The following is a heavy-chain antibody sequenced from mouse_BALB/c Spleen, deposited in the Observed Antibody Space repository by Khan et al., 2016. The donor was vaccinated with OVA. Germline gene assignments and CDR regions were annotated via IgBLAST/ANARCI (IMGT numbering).Heavy chain of an antibody. Sequence: QVRLQQSGAELARPGASVKLSCKASGYTFTDYYINWVKQRTGQGLEWIGELSPGSGDTYYNDKFKGKATLTADKSSSTAYMQLSSLTSEASAVYFCARRNYFGYTFAYWGQGTLFTVSA. V-gene: IGHV1-77*01. J-gene: IGHJ3*01. CDR3: ARRNYFGYTFAY. CDR1: GYTFTDYY. D-gene: IGHD1-2*01. CDR2: LSPGSGDT.